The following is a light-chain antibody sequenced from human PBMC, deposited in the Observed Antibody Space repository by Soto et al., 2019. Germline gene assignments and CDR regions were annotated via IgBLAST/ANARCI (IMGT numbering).Light chain of an antibody. CDR2: ATD. Sequence: DIQMTQSPSSLSASVGDRVTTTCRASQTITNYLNWYQQQSGKAPKLLIYATDTLQSGVPSRFSGSGSGTDYTLTISSLQPEDFATYYCQQSYNTPQTFGQRTKVDIK. J-gene: IGKJ1*01. CDR1: QTITNY. V-gene: IGKV1-39*01. CDR3: QQSYNTPQT.